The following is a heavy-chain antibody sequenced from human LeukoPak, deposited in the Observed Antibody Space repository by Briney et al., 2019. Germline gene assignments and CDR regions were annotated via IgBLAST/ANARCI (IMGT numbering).Heavy chain of an antibody. J-gene: IGHJ4*02. Sequence: GGSLRLSCTASGFIASSKYMSWVRQAPGKGLEWVSFIRGDATTAYADSVQGRFTISRDDSKNTLYLQMDSLRVEDTAVYYCARRRGGYGEGEFDYWGQGTLVTVSS. D-gene: IGHD4-17*01. CDR1: GFIASSKY. CDR3: ARRRGGYGEGEFDY. V-gene: IGHV3-66*04. CDR2: IRGDATT.